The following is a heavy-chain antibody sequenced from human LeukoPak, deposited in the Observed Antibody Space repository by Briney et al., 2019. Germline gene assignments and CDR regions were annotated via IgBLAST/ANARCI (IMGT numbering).Heavy chain of an antibody. D-gene: IGHD1/OR15-1a*01. CDR1: GGSISSGGYY. V-gene: IGHV4-31*03. CDR3: ASLITGTQGWFDP. Sequence: SEILSLTCTVSGGSISSGGYYWSWIRQHPGKGLEWIGYIYYSGSTYYNPSLKSRVTISVDTSKKQFSLKLSSVTAADKAVYYCASLITGTQGWFDPWGQGTLVTVSS. CDR2: IYYSGST. J-gene: IGHJ5*02.